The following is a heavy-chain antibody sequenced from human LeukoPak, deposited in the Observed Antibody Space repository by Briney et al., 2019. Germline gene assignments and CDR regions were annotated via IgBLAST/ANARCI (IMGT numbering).Heavy chain of an antibody. CDR3: ARDRNSGSYYRPRPNSDHGY. CDR2: INPNSGGT. J-gene: IGHJ4*02. CDR1: GYTFTGYY. V-gene: IGHV1-2*02. D-gene: IGHD1-26*01. Sequence: GASVKVSCKASGYTFTGYYMHWVRQAPGQGLEWMGWINPNSGGTNYAQKLQGRVTMTTDTSTNTAYMELRSLRSDDTAVYYCARDRNSGSYYRPRPNSDHGYWGQGTLVTVSS.